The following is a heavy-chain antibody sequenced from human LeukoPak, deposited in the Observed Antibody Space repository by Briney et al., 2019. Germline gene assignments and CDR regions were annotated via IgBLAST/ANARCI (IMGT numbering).Heavy chain of an antibody. CDR2: ISYDGSNK. Sequence: GRSLRLSCAASGFTFSSYAMHWVRQAPGKGLEWVAVISYDGSNKYYADSVKGRFTISRDNSKNTLYLQMNSLRAEDTAVYYCARDLLSNYGGFNPWGQGTLVTVSS. J-gene: IGHJ5*02. CDR1: GFTFSSYA. CDR3: ARDLLSNYGGFNP. V-gene: IGHV3-30-3*01. D-gene: IGHD4-11*01.